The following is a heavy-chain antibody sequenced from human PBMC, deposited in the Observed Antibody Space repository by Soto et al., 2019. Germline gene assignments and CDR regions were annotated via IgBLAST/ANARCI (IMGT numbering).Heavy chain of an antibody. CDR2: IYDSGST. D-gene: IGHD2-21*02. CDR3: ARDRYGGNSLAY. J-gene: IGHJ4*02. CDR1: GGSISSYH. V-gene: IGHV4-59*01. Sequence: QVQLQESGPGLVKPSETLSLTCTVSGGSISSYHWSWIRQPPGKGLEWIGYIYDSGSTNYNPPLKSRVSISVDTSKNQFSLKLGSVTAADTAVYYCARDRYGGNSLAYWGQGTLVTVSS.